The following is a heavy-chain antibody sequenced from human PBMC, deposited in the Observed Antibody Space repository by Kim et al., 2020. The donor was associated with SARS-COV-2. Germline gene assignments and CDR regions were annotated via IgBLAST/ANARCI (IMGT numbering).Heavy chain of an antibody. CDR2: A. D-gene: IGHD3-10*01. J-gene: IGHJ4*02. V-gene: IGHV1-69*04. CDR3: ARDQGGNGEFDY. Sequence: ANHAQKFPGRVTITADKSTSTAYMELSSLRSEDTAVYYCARDQGGNGEFDYWGQGTLVTVSS.